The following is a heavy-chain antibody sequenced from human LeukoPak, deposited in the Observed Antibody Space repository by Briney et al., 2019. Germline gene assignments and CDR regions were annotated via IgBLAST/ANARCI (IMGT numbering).Heavy chain of an antibody. D-gene: IGHD3/OR15-3a*01. CDR3: ARVGVDLWFDH. Sequence: GASVKVSCKASGYTFTGYYIHWLRQAPGQGLEWMGRINPNSGGTNYAQKFQGRVTMTRDTSISTAYMELSRLKSDDTAVYYCARVGVDLWFDHWGQGTLVTVSS. CDR1: GYTFTGYY. J-gene: IGHJ5*02. V-gene: IGHV1-2*06. CDR2: INPNSGGT.